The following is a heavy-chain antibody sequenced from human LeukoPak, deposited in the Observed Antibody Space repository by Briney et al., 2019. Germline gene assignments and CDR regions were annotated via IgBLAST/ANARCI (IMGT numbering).Heavy chain of an antibody. D-gene: IGHD6-6*01. Sequence: RASETLSLTCAVYGGSFSGYYWSWIRQPPGKGLEWIGSIYHSGSTYYNPSLKSRVTISVDTSKNQFSLKLSSVTAADTAVYYCAIRRSSSYNWFDPWGQGTLVTVSS. CDR2: IYHSGST. J-gene: IGHJ5*02. V-gene: IGHV4-34*01. CDR3: AIRRSSSYNWFDP. CDR1: GGSFSGYY.